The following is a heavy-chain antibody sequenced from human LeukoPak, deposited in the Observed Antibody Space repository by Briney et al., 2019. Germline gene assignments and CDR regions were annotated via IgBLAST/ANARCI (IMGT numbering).Heavy chain of an antibody. CDR3: VRPGGVAGIYSAFDY. J-gene: IGHJ4*02. V-gene: IGHV3-64D*06. CDR1: GFTFSSYV. D-gene: IGHD6-19*01. Sequence: GGSLRLSCSASGFTFSSYVMYWVRQAPGKGMEYVSTISSNGGSTYHADSVKGRFTISRDNSKNTLYLQMSSLRAEDTAVYYCVRPGGVAGIYSAFDYWGQGTLVTVSS. CDR2: ISSNGGST.